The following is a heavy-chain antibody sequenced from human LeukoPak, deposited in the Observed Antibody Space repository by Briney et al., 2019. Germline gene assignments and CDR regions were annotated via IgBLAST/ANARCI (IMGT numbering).Heavy chain of an antibody. Sequence: GGSLRLSCGASGFTFSIYAMSWVRQAPGKGLEWVSAISGSGGSTYYADSVKGRFTISRDNSKNTLYLQMNSLRAEDTAVYYCAKKKRGVNYYDSSGAFDYWGQGTLVTVSS. CDR3: AKKKRGVNYYDSSGAFDY. CDR1: GFTFSIYA. V-gene: IGHV3-23*01. J-gene: IGHJ4*02. D-gene: IGHD3-22*01. CDR2: ISGSGGST.